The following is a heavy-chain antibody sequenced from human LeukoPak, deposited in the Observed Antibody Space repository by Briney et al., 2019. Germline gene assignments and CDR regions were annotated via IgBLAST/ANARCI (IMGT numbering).Heavy chain of an antibody. D-gene: IGHD3-10*01. CDR3: ARGEYYGSGSYNAFNI. CDR1: GGSITSAGYY. CDR2: IYDSGRT. V-gene: IGHV4-31*01. J-gene: IGHJ3*02. Sequence: SQTLSLTCTVSGGSITSAGYYWTWIRQHPEKGLDWIGYIYDSGRTYYNPSLKSLVTISVDMSKNQFSLKLSSVTAADTAVYYCARGEYYGSGSYNAFNIWGQGTLVTVSS.